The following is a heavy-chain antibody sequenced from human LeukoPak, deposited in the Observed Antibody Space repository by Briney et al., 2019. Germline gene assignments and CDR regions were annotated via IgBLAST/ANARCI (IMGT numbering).Heavy chain of an antibody. CDR2: GYYSGTT. V-gene: IGHV4-59*01. D-gene: IGHD6-13*01. CDR3: ARQAAGDLIDY. CDR1: GGSIKSNY. J-gene: IGHJ4*02. Sequence: SETLSLTCTVSGGSIKSNYWSWIRQPPGKGLEWIGYGYYSGTTNYNPSFKSRVTISLDTSKSQFSLKLRFVTTADTAVYYCARQAAGDLIDYWGQGTLVTVSS.